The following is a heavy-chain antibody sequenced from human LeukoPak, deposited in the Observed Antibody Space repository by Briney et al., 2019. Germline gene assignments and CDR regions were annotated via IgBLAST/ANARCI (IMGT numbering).Heavy chain of an antibody. Sequence: GGSLRLSCAASGFTFSDYAMNWVHQAPGKGLEWVSSINSGGSYISYADSVKGRFTVSRDNAKDSLFLQMRSLRDEDTAVYYCARGPALYCTSSSCLDGVDWGQGTLVSVSS. D-gene: IGHD2-2*01. V-gene: IGHV3-21*01. CDR1: GFTFSDYA. CDR2: INSGGSYI. CDR3: ARGPALYCTSSSCLDGVD. J-gene: IGHJ4*02.